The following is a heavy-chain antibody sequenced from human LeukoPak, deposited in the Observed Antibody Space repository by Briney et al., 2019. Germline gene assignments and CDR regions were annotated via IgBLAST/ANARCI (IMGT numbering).Heavy chain of an antibody. Sequence: PGGSLRPSCAASGFTVSNNYMTWVRQVPGKGLEWVSLIYSGGTTFYADSVKGRFTISRDSSKNTLYLQMNSLRAEDTAVYYCASGEWPQNYWGQGTLVTVSS. CDR3: ASGEWPQNY. CDR1: GFTVSNNY. D-gene: IGHD3-10*01. J-gene: IGHJ4*02. V-gene: IGHV3-53*01. CDR2: IYSGGTT.